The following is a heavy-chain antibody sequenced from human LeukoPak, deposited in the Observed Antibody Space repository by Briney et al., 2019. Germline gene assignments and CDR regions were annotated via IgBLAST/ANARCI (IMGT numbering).Heavy chain of an antibody. CDR2: IKQGGSEK. CDR1: GSTFSRYW. J-gene: IGHJ3*02. CDR3: GRDVSRGAGGAFDI. V-gene: IGHV3-7*01. Sequence: PGGSLRLSCAASGSTFSRYWMSWARQAPGKGLEWVANIKQGGSEKYYVDSVKGRFTISRDNAKNSLYLQMNSLRAEDTAVYYCGRDVSRGAGGAFDIWGQGTMVTVSS. D-gene: IGHD2-8*02.